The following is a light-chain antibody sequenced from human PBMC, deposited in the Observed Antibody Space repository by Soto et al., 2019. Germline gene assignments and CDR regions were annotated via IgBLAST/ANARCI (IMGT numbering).Light chain of an antibody. Sequence: DIQMTQSPSTLSATAGDRVTITCRASQSISAWLAWYQQKPGKAPKLLIYDASSLESGVPSRFSGSGSGTEFTLTISSLQPDDFATYYCQQYNSYSFGQGTK. CDR2: DAS. CDR1: QSISAW. J-gene: IGKJ1*01. CDR3: QQYNSYS. V-gene: IGKV1-5*01.